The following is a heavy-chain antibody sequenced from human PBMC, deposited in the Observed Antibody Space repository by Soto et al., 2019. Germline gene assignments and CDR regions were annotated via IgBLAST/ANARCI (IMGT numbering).Heavy chain of an antibody. CDR3: ARDSLAAAGTPDY. CDR1: GYTFTSYA. CDR2: INAGNGNT. J-gene: IGHJ4*02. D-gene: IGHD6-13*01. Sequence: ASVKVSCKASGYTFTSYAMHWVRQAPGQRLEWMGWINAGNGNTKYSQKFQGRVTITRDTSASTAYMELSSLRSEDTAVYYCARDSLAAAGTPDYWSQGTLVTVSS. V-gene: IGHV1-3*01.